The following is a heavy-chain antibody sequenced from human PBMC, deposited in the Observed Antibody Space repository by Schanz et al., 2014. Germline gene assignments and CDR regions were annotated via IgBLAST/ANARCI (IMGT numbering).Heavy chain of an antibody. D-gene: IGHD2-2*01. CDR1: GRTFIVYHV. V-gene: IGHV1-18*01. J-gene: IGHJ5*02. Sequence: QVQLVQSGAEVKKPGASMKVSCKASGRTFIVYHVLHWVRQAPGQGLEWMGRISPNSGDTNYAQKLQGRVTMTTDTSTSTAYMELRSLRSDDTAVYYCARGSPPYCTSTSCYLEPWGQGTLVTVSS. CDR2: ISPNSGDT. CDR3: ARGSPPYCTSTSCYLEP.